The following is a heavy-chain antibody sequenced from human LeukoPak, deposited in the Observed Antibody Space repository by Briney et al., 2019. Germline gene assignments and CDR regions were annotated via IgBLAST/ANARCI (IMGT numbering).Heavy chain of an antibody. J-gene: IGHJ4*02. CDR2: IWYDGSNK. CDR1: GFTFSSYG. CDR3: AKVQAETARFFAY. Sequence: PGGSLRLSCAASGFTFSSYGMHWVRQAPGKGLEWVAVIWYDGSNKYYADSVKGRFTISRDNSKNTLYLQMNSLRAEDTAAYYCAKVQAETARFFAYWGREPWSPSPQ. V-gene: IGHV3-33*06. D-gene: IGHD1-14*01.